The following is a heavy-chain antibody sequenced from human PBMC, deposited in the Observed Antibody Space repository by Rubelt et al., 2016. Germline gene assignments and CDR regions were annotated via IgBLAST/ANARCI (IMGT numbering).Heavy chain of an antibody. CDR2: ISSTSDYL. J-gene: IGHJ4*02. Sequence: GKGLEWVSSISSTSDYLYYADTVKGRFTISKDKAKNSLYLQINSLRADDTAVYYGAGGCEVPADYCYWGQGTLVTVSS. CDR3: AGGCEVPADYCY. V-gene: IGHV3-21*01. D-gene: IGHD2-2*01.